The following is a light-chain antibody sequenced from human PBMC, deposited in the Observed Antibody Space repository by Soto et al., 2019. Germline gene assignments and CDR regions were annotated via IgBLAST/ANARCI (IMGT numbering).Light chain of an antibody. Sequence: QSVLTQPPSVSGAPGQRVTISCTGSGSNIGAGSYVHWYQQVPGTAPKLLIYTNFNRPSGVPDRFSGSQSGTSASLAITGLQAEDEGDYYCQSFDITLIGGVFGGGTKVTVL. CDR3: QSFDITLIGGV. V-gene: IGLV1-40*01. J-gene: IGLJ3*02. CDR1: GSNIGAGSY. CDR2: TNF.